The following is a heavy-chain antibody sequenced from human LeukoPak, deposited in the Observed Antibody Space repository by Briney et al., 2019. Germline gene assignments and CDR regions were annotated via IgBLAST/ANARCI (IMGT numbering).Heavy chain of an antibody. J-gene: IGHJ6*04. CDR1: GGSFSGYY. D-gene: IGHD2-2*01. CDR2: INHSGST. Sequence: SETLSLTCAVYGGSFSGYYWSWIRQPPGKGLEWIGEINHSGSTNYNPSLKSRVTISVDTSKNQFSLKLSSVTAADTAVYYCARYCSSTSCRAPSYGMDVWGKGTTVTVSS. V-gene: IGHV4-34*01. CDR3: ARYCSSTSCRAPSYGMDV.